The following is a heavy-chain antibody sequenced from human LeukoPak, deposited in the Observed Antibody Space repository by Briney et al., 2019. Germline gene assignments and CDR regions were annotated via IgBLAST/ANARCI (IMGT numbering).Heavy chain of an antibody. V-gene: IGHV4-4*02. D-gene: IGHD6-13*01. CDR2: IYHSGST. CDR3: ARIGNSPLDNWFDP. CDR1: GGSISSSNW. J-gene: IGHJ5*02. Sequence: SGTLSLTCAVSGGSISSSNWWSWVRQPPGKGLEWIGEIYHSGSTNYNPSLKSRVTISVDKSKNQFSLKLSSVTAADTAVYYCARIGNSPLDNWFDPWGQGTLVTVSS.